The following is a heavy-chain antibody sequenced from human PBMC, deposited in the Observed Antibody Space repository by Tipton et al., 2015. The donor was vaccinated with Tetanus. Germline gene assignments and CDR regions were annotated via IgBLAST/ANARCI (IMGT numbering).Heavy chain of an antibody. Sequence: TLSLTCTVSGGSISSGDYYWSWIRRPPGKGPEWIGYVYSTATTYYNPSLKSRVTISVDTSKNQISLKLSSVTAADTAVYYCARRSYCSSSRCFDAFDLWGQGTMVTVSS. V-gene: IGHV4-30-4*01. D-gene: IGHD2-2*01. CDR3: ARRSYCSSSRCFDAFDL. CDR2: VYSTATT. CDR1: GGSISSGDYY. J-gene: IGHJ3*01.